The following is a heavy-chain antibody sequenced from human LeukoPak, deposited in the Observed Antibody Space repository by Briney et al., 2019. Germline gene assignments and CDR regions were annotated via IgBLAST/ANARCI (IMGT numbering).Heavy chain of an antibody. J-gene: IGHJ4*02. D-gene: IGHD3-10*01. V-gene: IGHV4-4*02. Sequence: PLETLSLTCAVSGGSISSSNWWSWVRQPPGKGLEWIGEIYHSGSTNYNPSLKSRVTISVDKSKNQFSLKLSSVTAADTAVYYCARDPGHGSGSYVDYYFDYWGQGTLVTVSS. CDR2: IYHSGST. CDR1: GGSISSSNW. CDR3: ARDPGHGSGSYVDYYFDY.